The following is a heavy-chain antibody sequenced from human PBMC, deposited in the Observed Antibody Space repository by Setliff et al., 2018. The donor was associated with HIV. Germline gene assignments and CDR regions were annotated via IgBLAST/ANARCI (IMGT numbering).Heavy chain of an antibody. CDR2: IHHSGTT. V-gene: IGHV4-59*08. J-gene: IGHJ5*02. D-gene: IGHD3-3*01. CDR3: ARGRSRWTYDFGWFDP. CDR1: GGSISSYY. Sequence: SETLSLTCTVSGGSISSYYWSWIRQPPGKGLDWIGSIHHSGTTYYNPSLKSRVTISVDTTTNQVSLQVNSVTAVDTAVYYCARGRSRWTYDFGWFDPWGQGTLVTVSS.